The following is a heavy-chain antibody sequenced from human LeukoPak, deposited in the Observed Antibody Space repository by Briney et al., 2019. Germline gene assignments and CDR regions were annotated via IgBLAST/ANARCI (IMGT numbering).Heavy chain of an antibody. CDR1: GGTFSIYA. J-gene: IGHJ5*02. Sequence: SVKVSCKASGGTFSIYAISWVRQAPGQGLEWMGGIIPIFGTANCAQKFQGRVTITADKSTSTAYMELSSLRSEDTAVYYCARANVPAARNWFDPWGQGTLVTVSS. CDR2: IIPIFGTA. CDR3: ARANVPAARNWFDP. D-gene: IGHD2-2*01. V-gene: IGHV1-69*06.